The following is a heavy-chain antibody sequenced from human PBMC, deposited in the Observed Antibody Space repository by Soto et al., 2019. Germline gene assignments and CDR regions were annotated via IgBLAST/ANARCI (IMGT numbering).Heavy chain of an antibody. CDR3: ARDDSGGSMDV. J-gene: IGHJ6*03. CDR2: IYYSGST. Sequence: TLSLTCTVSGGSVCSGSYYWSWIRQHPGKGLEWIGYIYYSGSTYYNPSLKSRVTISVDTSKNQFPLKLSSVTAADTAVYYCARDDSGGSMDVWGKGTTVTVSS. CDR1: GGSVCSGSYY. D-gene: IGHD3-10*01. V-gene: IGHV4-31*03.